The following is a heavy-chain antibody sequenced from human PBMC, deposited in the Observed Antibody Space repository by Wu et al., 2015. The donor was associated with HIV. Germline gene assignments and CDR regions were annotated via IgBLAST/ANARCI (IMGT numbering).Heavy chain of an antibody. V-gene: IGHV1-2*02. CDR3: ARSVNDFWSGSAFDY. D-gene: IGHD3-3*01. CDR1: GYLFTDNY. J-gene: IGHJ3*02. Sequence: QVLLLQSGAELKKPGASVKVSCKTSGYLFTDNYLHWVRQAPGQGLEWMGWINPDTGATNYLQKFQGRVTMTRNRSINTAYMELSRLQSDDTAIYYCARSVNDFWSGSAFDYLGPRDKWSPSSS. CDR2: INPDTGAT.